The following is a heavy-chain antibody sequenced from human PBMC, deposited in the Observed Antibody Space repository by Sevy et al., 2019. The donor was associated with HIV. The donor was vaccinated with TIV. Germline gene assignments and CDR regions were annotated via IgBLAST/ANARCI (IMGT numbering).Heavy chain of an antibody. CDR1: GDSVSTYSAA. CDR3: ARVSRWFFFHFDY. Sequence: SKTLSLTCAISGDSVSTYSAAWNWIRQSPSGGLEWLGRTYYKSKWYNDYALSVKSRISINPDTPKNQISLQLNSVTPEDTAVYYCARVSRWFFFHFDYWGQGTLVTVSS. J-gene: IGHJ4*02. CDR2: TYYKSKWYN. V-gene: IGHV6-1*01. D-gene: IGHD3-10*01.